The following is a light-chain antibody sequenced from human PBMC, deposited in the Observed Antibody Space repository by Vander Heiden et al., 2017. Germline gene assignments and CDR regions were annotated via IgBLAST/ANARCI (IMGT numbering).Light chain of an antibody. CDR2: SNN. J-gene: IGLJ3*02. V-gene: IGLV1-47*02. CDR3: AVWDDSLSGWV. CDR1: SSNIGIDY. Sequence: QSVLTQPPSASGTPGQRGTISCSGSSSNIGIDYVFWYQHLPGTAPKLLIYSNNQRPSEVPDRFSGSKSGTSASLAISGLRSEDEADYYCAVWDDSLSGWVFGGGTKLTVL.